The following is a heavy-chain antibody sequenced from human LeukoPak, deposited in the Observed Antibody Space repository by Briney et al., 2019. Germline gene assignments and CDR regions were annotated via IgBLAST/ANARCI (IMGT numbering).Heavy chain of an antibody. CDR2: IYYSGST. V-gene: IGHV4-59*01. CDR3: ARGRVERGYYDSSGSQSYFDY. CDR1: GGSISSYY. D-gene: IGHD3-22*01. J-gene: IGHJ4*02. Sequence: SETLSLTCTVSGGSISSYYWSWIRQPPGKGLEWIGYIYYSGSTNYNPSLKSRVTISVDTSKNQFSLKLSSVTAADTVVYYCARGRVERGYYDSSGSQSYFDYWGQGTLVTVSS.